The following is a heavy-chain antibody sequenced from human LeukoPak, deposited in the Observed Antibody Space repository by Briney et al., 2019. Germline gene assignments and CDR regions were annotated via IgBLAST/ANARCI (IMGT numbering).Heavy chain of an antibody. J-gene: IGHJ4*02. D-gene: IGHD5-18*01. CDR1: GYTFTSYY. CDR2: INPSGSST. CDR3: AREDTAMVTTRGLDY. Sequence: GASVKVSCKASGYTFTSYYMHWVRQAPGQGLEWMGIINPSGSSTSYAQKLQGRVTMTTDTSTSTAYMELRSLRSDDTAVYYCAREDTAMVTTRGLDYWGQGTLVTVSS. V-gene: IGHV1-46*01.